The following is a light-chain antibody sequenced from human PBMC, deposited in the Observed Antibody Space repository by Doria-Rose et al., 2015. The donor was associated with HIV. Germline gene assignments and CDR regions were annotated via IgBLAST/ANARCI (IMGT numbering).Light chain of an antibody. CDR2: WTS. Sequence: VLTQSPESLGMSLGERATLNCKSNQSLLYTSKHYLAWYQQKPGQPPKLLIDWTSTRQSGVPARFSGSGSGTDFTLTISSLEAEDVAVYYCQQYYDTSSFGPGTTVDIK. V-gene: IGKV4-1*01. CDR3: QQYYDTSS. CDR1: QSLLYTSKHY. J-gene: IGKJ3*01.